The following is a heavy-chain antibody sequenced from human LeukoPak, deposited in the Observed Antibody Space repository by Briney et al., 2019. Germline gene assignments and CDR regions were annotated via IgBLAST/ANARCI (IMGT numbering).Heavy chain of an antibody. Sequence: ASVKVSCKASGYTFTSYYMHWVRQAPGQGLEWMGIINPSGGSTSYAQKFQGRVTMTRDMSTSTVYMELSRLTSDDTAVYYCARAGGRNWFDPWGQGTLVTVSS. CDR1: GYTFTSYY. D-gene: IGHD2/OR15-2a*01. CDR3: ARAGGRNWFDP. CDR2: INPSGGST. J-gene: IGHJ5*02. V-gene: IGHV1-46*01.